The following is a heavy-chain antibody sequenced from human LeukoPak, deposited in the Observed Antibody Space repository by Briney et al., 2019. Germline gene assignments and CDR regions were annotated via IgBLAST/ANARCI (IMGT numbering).Heavy chain of an antibody. CDR2: INAGNGNT. CDR3: ARGAADYGLDYFDY. J-gene: IGHJ4*02. CDR1: GYTFTSYA. V-gene: IGHV1-3*01. D-gene: IGHD4-17*01. Sequence: ASVKVSCKASGYTFTSYAVHWVRQAPGQRLEWMGWINAGNGNTKCSQKFQGRVTITRDTSASTAYMELSSLRSEDTAVYYCARGAADYGLDYFDYWGQGTLVTVSS.